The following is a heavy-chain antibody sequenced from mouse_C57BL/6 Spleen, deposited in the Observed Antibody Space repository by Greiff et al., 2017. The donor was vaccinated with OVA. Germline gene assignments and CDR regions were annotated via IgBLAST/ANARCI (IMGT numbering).Heavy chain of an antibody. D-gene: IGHD2-1*01. V-gene: IGHV2-2*01. J-gene: IGHJ2*01. CDR3: ARNGGNYGYFDD. Sequence: QVQLQQSGPGLVQPSQSLSITCTVSGFSLTSYGVPWVRQSPGKGLEWLGVIWRGGSTDYTADFISRLIISKDNSKSQVFFKMNSLQSEDTAIYYCARNGGNYGYFDDWGQGTPLTVSS. CDR1: GFSLTSYG. CDR2: IWRGGST.